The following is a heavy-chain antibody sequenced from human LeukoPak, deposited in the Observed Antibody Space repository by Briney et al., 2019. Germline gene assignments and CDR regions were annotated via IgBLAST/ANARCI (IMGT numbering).Heavy chain of an antibody. CDR1: GYTISRCGLY. J-gene: IGHJ4*02. D-gene: IGHD3-16*02. V-gene: IGHV4-39*01. CDR2: SYYTGST. Sequence: SETLSLTCTVSGYTISRCGLYWGWIRQPPGKGLVWIVRSYYTGSTSYNPSLASRVTISVDSSKTQFFLKLNSLTAADTAVYYCARRSDYVWGNFRYVAAFDSWGQGTLVTVSS. CDR3: ARRSDYVWGNFRYVAAFDS.